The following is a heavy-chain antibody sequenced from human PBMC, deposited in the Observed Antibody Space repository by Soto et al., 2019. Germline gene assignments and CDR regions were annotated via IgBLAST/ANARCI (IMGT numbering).Heavy chain of an antibody. D-gene: IGHD6-13*01. J-gene: IGHJ5*02. CDR1: GFTFSSYS. Sequence: GGSLRLSCAASGFTFSSYSMNWVRQAPGKGLEWVSSISSSSSYIYYADSVKGRFTISRDNAKNSLYLQMNSLRAEDTAVYYCARTGYSSSWSRYNWFDPWGQGTLVTVS. CDR3: ARTGYSSSWSRYNWFDP. CDR2: ISSSSSYI. V-gene: IGHV3-21*01.